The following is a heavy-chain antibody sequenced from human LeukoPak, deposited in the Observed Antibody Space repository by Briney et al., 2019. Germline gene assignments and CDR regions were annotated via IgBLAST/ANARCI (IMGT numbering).Heavy chain of an antibody. D-gene: IGHD3-22*01. CDR3: ATAPDYYDSSGYYTDY. CDR2: FYPEDGET. J-gene: IGHJ4*02. Sequence: ASVKVSCKVSGYTLTELSMHWVRQAPGKGLEWMGGFYPEDGETIYAQKFQGRVTMTEDTSTDTAYMELSSLRSEDTAVYYCATAPDYYDSSGYYTDYWGQGTLVTVSS. V-gene: IGHV1-24*01. CDR1: GYTLTELS.